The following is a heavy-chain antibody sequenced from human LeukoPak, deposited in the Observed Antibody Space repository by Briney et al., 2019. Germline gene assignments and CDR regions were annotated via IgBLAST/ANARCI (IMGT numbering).Heavy chain of an antibody. CDR3: ARGSDFFDSGGYFYPPGY. CDR2: IWYDGGKE. CDR1: GFTFSNYG. Sequence: GGSLRLSCVASGFTFSNYGVHWVRQGPGKGLEWVAVIWYDGGKEYYADSVKGRFTVSRDNSKNTLYLQMNSLRAEDTAVYYCARGSDFFDSGGYFYPPGYWGQGTLVTVSS. V-gene: IGHV3-33*01. J-gene: IGHJ4*02. D-gene: IGHD3-22*01.